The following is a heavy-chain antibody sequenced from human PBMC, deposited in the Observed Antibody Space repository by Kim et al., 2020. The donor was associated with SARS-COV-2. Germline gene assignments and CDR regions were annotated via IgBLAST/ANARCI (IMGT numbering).Heavy chain of an antibody. Sequence: GGSLRLSCAASGFTFSSYGMHWVRQAPGKGLEWVAVISYDGSNKYYADSVKGRFTISRDNSKNTLYLQMNSLRAEDTAVYYCAKSYYDFWSGFWRNHYYYYYYMDVWGKGTTVTVSS. V-gene: IGHV3-30*18. D-gene: IGHD3-3*01. CDR1: GFTFSSYG. CDR2: ISYDGSNK. CDR3: AKSYYDFWSGFWRNHYYYYYYMDV. J-gene: IGHJ6*03.